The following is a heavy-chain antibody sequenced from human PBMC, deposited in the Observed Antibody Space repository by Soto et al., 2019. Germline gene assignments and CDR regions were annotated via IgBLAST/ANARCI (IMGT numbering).Heavy chain of an antibody. D-gene: IGHD4-17*01. CDR2: IKQDGSER. CDR3: ARYHFGDYAFDS. CDR1: GFIFSGNW. V-gene: IGHV3-7*05. J-gene: IGHJ4*02. Sequence: EVPLVESGGGLVQPGGSLRLSCAASGFIFSGNWMSWVRQAPGKGLEWVANIKQDGSERRYVDSVEGRFSISRDNTKNSLYLQMNSLVVEDTATYYCARYHFGDYAFDSWGQGTAVTVSS.